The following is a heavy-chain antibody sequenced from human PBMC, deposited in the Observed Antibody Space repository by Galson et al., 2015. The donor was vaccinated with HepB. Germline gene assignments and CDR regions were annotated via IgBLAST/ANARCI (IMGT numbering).Heavy chain of an antibody. V-gene: IGHV4-59*12. Sequence: ETLSLTCTVSGGSISSYYWSWIRQPPGKGLEWIGYIYYSGSTNYNPSLKSRVTISVDTSKNQFSLKLSSVTAADTAVYYCARGRRNFDILTGLDYWGQGTPVPVSS. CDR3: ARGRRNFDILTGLDY. J-gene: IGHJ4*02. CDR1: GGSISSYY. CDR2: IYYSGST. D-gene: IGHD3-9*01.